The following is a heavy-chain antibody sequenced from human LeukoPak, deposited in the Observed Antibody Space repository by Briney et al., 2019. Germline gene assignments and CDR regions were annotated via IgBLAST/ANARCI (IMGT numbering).Heavy chain of an antibody. CDR2: IYSGGST. D-gene: IGHD4/OR15-4a*01. CDR3: ARRAGAYSHPYDY. J-gene: IGHJ4*02. CDR1: GFTVSSNS. Sequence: GGSLRLSCTVSGFTVSSNSMSWVRHAPGKGLEWVSFIYSGGSTHYSDSVKGRFTISRDNSKNTLYLQMNSLRAEETAVYYCARRAGAYSHPYDYWGQGTLVTVSS. V-gene: IGHV3-53*01.